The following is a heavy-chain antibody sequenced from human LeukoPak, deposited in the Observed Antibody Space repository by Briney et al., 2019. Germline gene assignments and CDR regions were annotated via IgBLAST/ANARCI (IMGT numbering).Heavy chain of an antibody. V-gene: IGHV3-23*01. D-gene: IGHD2-2*01. Sequence: HTGGSLRLSCAASGFTFSSYAMSWVRQAPGRGLEWVSAISGSGGSTYYADSVKGRFTISRDNSKNTLYLQMNSLRAEDTAVCYCAKDRVIVVPAESYFDYWGQGTLVTVSS. J-gene: IGHJ4*02. CDR3: AKDRVIVVPAESYFDY. CDR1: GFTFSSYA. CDR2: ISGSGGST.